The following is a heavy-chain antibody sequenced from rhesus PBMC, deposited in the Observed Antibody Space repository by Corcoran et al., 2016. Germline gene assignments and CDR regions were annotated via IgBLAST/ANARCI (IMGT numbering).Heavy chain of an antibody. J-gene: IGHJ4*01. D-gene: IGHD1-44*01. CDR2: INGNSGIT. CDR3: IRPPNFKIADY. V-gene: IGHV4-80*01. Sequence: QVQLQESGPGLVKSSETLSLTCAVSGASISSYSLCWIRQPPGKGLEWIGEINGNSGITYYNASLKSRVTISKDASKNQFSLKLTSVTAADTAVYFCIRPPNFKIADYWDQGVLVTVSS. CDR1: GASISSYS.